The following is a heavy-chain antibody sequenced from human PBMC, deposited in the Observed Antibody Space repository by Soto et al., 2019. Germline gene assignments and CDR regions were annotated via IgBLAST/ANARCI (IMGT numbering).Heavy chain of an antibody. D-gene: IGHD6-6*01. CDR2: IDGYNGRT. Sequence: ASVKVSCETSGYIFTNYGVSWVRQAPGQGLEWMGWIDGYNGRTNYPQKFQERVTMTKDTSKSTVYMKLRNLNSDETAVYYSAGDHGGLSSSSYYYHYYMDVWGEGTTVTVSS. J-gene: IGHJ6*03. CDR1: GYIFTNYG. CDR3: AGDHGGLSSSSYYYHYYMDV. V-gene: IGHV1-18*04.